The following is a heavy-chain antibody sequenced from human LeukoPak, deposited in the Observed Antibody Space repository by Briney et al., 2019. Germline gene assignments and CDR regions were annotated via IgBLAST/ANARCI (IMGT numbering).Heavy chain of an antibody. CDR2: ISTNGGST. V-gene: IGHV3-64D*06. CDR1: GITFSSYA. CDR3: VKDKSPNDYYYYGMDV. Sequence: PGGSLRLSCSASGITFSSYAMHWVRQAPGKGLEYVSTISTNGGSTYYADSVKGRFTIPRDNSKNTLYLRMSSLRAEDTAVYHCVKDKSPNDYYYYGMDVWGQGTTVTVSS. J-gene: IGHJ6*02.